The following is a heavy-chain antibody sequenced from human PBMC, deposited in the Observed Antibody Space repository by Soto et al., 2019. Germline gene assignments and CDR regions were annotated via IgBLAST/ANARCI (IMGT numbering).Heavy chain of an antibody. Sequence: PGGSLRLSCAASGFTFSNYAMSWVRQTPGKGLEWVSAISGSGASTYYADSVRGRFTISRDNSKNTLYLHMNSLRAEDRAVYYCAKDGCSDYVGRRFDHWGQGTLVTVSS. CDR2: ISGSGAST. J-gene: IGHJ4*02. CDR3: AKDGCSDYVGRRFDH. D-gene: IGHD5-12*01. CDR1: GFTFSNYA. V-gene: IGHV3-23*01.